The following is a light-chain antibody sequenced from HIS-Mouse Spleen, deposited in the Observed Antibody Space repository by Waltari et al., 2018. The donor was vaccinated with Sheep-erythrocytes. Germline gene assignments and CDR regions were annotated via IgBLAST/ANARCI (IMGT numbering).Light chain of an antibody. CDR1: STDVGGYTY. Sequence: QSALTQPRSVSGSPGQSVTTSCTGTSTDVGGYTYVSSYQQHPGKAPKLMIYDVSKRPSGVPDRFSGSKSGNTASLTISGLQAEDEADYYCCSYAGSYNYVFGTGTKVTVL. J-gene: IGLJ1*01. CDR3: CSYAGSYNYV. V-gene: IGLV2-11*01. CDR2: DVS.